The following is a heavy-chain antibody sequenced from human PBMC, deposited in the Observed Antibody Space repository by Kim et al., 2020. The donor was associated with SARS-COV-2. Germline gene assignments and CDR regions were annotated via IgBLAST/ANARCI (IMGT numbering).Heavy chain of an antibody. V-gene: IGHV4-34*01. CDR3: ARGRRSRSYGGIPFDY. Sequence: SLKSRVTISVDTSKNPFALKLSSVTAADTAVYYCARGRRSRSYGGIPFDYWGQGTLVTVSS. J-gene: IGHJ4*02. D-gene: IGHD4-17*01.